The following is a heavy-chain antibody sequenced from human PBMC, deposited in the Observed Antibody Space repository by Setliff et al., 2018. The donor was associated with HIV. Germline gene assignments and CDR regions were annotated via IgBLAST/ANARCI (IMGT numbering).Heavy chain of an antibody. CDR2: INHKGVT. CDR3: SRAQIAAPRPLDY. V-gene: IGHV4-34*08. D-gene: IGHD2-21*01. CDR1: GGTFSGYY. J-gene: IGHJ4*02. Sequence: TCAVYGGTFSGYYWTWIRQSPERGLEWIGEINHKGVTNYSPSLMRRATISVDTSKNQFSLRLSSVTAADTALYFCSRAQIAAPRPLDYWGQGTLVTVSS.